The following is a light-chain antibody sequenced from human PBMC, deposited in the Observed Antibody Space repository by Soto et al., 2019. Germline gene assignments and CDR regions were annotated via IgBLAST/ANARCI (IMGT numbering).Light chain of an antibody. Sequence: SYELTQPPSVPVSPGQTASITCSGDKLGDKYACWYQQKPGKSPVLVIYQDSKRPSGIPERFSGSNSGNTATLTISGTQAMDEADYYCQVWDSSTAVFGGGTKLTVL. CDR1: KLGDKY. V-gene: IGLV3-1*01. J-gene: IGLJ2*01. CDR3: QVWDSSTAV. CDR2: QDS.